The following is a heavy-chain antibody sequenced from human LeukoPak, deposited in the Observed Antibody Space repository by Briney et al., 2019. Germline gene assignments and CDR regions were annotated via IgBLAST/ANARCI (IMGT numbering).Heavy chain of an antibody. CDR2: INHSGST. CDR3: ARHDVAAVPFDY. V-gene: IGHV4-34*01. J-gene: IGHJ4*02. Sequence: KPSETLSLTCAVYGGSFSGYYWSWIRQPPGKGLEWIGEINHSGSTNYNPSLKSRVTISVDTSKNQFSLKLSSVTAADTAVYYCARHDVAAVPFDYWGQGTLVTVSS. CDR1: GGSFSGYY. D-gene: IGHD6-13*01.